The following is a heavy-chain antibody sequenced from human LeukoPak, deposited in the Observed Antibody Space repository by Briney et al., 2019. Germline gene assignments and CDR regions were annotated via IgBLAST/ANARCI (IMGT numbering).Heavy chain of an antibody. D-gene: IGHD3-22*01. Sequence: GESLKISCKGSGYSFTSYWIGWMRQMPGKGLEWMGIVYPGDSDTRYSPSFQGQVTISADKSISTAYLQWSSLKASDTAMYYCARASNYYDSSPVDYWGQGTLVTVSS. V-gene: IGHV5-51*01. CDR3: ARASNYYDSSPVDY. J-gene: IGHJ4*02. CDR1: GYSFTSYW. CDR2: VYPGDSDT.